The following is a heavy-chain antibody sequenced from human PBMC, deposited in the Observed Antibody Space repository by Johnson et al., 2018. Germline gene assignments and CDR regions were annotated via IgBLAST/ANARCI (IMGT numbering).Heavy chain of an antibody. V-gene: IGHV3-30-3*01. J-gene: IGHJ1*01. CDR2: ISYDGSNK. CDR1: GFTFSSYA. D-gene: IGHD4-17*01. CDR3: ARADYGDYSGYFQH. Sequence: QVQLVESGGGLIQPGGSLRLSCGASGFTFSSYAMHWVRQAPGKGLEWVAVISYDGSNKYYADSVKGRFTISRDNSKNTLYLQMNSLRAKDTAVYYCARADYGDYSGYFQHWGQGTLVTVSS.